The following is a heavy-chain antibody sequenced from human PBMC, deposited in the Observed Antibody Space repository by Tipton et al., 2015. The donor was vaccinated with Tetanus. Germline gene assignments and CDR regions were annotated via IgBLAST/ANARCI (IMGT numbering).Heavy chain of an antibody. J-gene: IGHJ4*02. CDR2: IYYSGST. CDR1: GGSISSYY. V-gene: IGHV4-59*01. CDR3: ARSRGSGSYFDY. D-gene: IGHD1-26*01. Sequence: TLSLTCTVSGGSISSYYWSWIRQPPGKGLERIGYIYYSGSTKYNPSLKSRVTISVDTSKNQFSLKLSSVTAADTAVYYCARSRGSGSYFDYWGQGTLVTVSS.